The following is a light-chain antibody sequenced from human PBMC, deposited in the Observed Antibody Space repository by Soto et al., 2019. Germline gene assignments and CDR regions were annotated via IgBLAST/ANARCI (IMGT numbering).Light chain of an antibody. J-gene: IGKJ4*01. CDR3: QQLYTYPLT. Sequence: DIQLTQSPSFLSASVGDRFTVTCRASQGVNSYLAWYQQKPGKAPQLLIYTASTLQSGVPSRFSGSGSGTEFTLTITSLQPEDFAAHYCQQLYTYPLTFGGGTKVEIK. CDR2: TAS. CDR1: QGVNSY. V-gene: IGKV1-9*01.